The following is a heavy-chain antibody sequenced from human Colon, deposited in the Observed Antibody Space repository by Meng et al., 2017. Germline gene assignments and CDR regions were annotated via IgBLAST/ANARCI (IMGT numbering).Heavy chain of an antibody. V-gene: IGHV7-4-1*01. CDR3: ARGDYYGSGSYYGAY. D-gene: IGHD3-10*01. J-gene: IGHJ4*02. CDR1: GYTFTSYA. Sequence: SVKVSCKPSGYTFTSYAMNWVRQAPGQGLEWMGCINTNTGNPTYAQGFTGRFVLSLDTSVTTAYLQIRSLTAEDTAVYYCARGDYYGSGSYYGAYWVQGTLVTVSS. CDR2: INTNTGNP.